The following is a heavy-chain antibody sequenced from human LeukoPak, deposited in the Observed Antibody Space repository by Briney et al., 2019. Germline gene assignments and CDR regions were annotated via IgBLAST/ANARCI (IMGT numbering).Heavy chain of an antibody. CDR3: ARSTLTYYYDSSHPPRAFDI. V-gene: IGHV4-39*07. CDR2: IYYSGST. D-gene: IGHD3-22*01. J-gene: IGHJ3*02. CDR1: GGSISSSSYY. Sequence: SETLSLTCTVSGGSISSSSYYWGWIRQPPGKGLEWIGSIYYSGSTYYNPSLKSRVTISVDTSKNQFSLKLSSVTAADTAVYFCARSTLTYYYDSSHPPRAFDIWGQGTMVTVSS.